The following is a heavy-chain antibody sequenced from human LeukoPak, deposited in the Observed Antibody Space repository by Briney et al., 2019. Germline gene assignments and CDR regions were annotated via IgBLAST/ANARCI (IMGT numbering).Heavy chain of an antibody. CDR2: INHSGST. V-gene: IGHV4-34*01. J-gene: IGHJ5*02. D-gene: IGHD2-21*02. Sequence: PSETLSLTCAVYGGSFSGYYWSWIRQPPGKGLELIGEINHSGSTNYNPSLKSRVTISVDKSKNQFSLKLSSVSAADTAMYYCARVTHVVVTAIGNWFDPWGQGTLVTVSS. CDR3: ARVTHVVVTAIGNWFDP. CDR1: GGSFSGYY.